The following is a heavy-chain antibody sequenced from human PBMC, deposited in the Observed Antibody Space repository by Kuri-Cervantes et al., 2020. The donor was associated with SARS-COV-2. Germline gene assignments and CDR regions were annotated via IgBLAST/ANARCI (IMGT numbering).Heavy chain of an antibody. V-gene: IGHV3-11*06. CDR3: ARGQGSGWYLGLSANWFDP. Sequence: LSLTCTVSGGSISSGYYWGWIRQAPGKGLEWVSYISSSSSYTNYADSVKGRFTISRDNAKNSLYLQMNSLRAEDTAVYYCARGQGSGWYLGLSANWFDPWGQGTLVTVSS. CDR2: ISSSSSYT. D-gene: IGHD6-19*01. J-gene: IGHJ5*02. CDR1: GGSISSGYY.